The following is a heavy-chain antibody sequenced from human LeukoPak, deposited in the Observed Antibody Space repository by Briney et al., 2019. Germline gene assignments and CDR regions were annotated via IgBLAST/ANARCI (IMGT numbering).Heavy chain of an antibody. V-gene: IGHV4-4*02. CDR3: ARDRYDILTGWALYGMDV. J-gene: IGHJ6*04. CDR2: IYHSGST. CDR1: GGSISSSNW. D-gene: IGHD3-9*01. Sequence: SETLSLTCAVPGGSISSSNWWSWVRQPPGKGLEWIGEIYHSGSTNYNPSLKSRVTISVDKSKNQFSLKLNSVTAADTAVYYCARDRYDILTGWALYGMDVWGKGTTVTVSS.